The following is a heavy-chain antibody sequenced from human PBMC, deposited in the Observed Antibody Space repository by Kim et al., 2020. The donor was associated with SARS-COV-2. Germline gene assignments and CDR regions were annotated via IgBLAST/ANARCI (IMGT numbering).Heavy chain of an antibody. Sequence: SETLSLTCAVYGGSFSGYYWSWIRQPPGKGLEWIGEINHSGSTNYNPSLKSRVTISVDTSKNQFSLKLSSVTAAVTAVYYCARGLEGGATNFDYWGQGTLVTVSS. CDR2: INHSGST. CDR1: GGSFSGYY. CDR3: ARGLEGGATNFDY. D-gene: IGHD1-26*01. J-gene: IGHJ4*02. V-gene: IGHV4-34*01.